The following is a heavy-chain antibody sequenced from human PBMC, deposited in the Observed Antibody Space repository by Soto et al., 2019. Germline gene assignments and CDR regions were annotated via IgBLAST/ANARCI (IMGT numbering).Heavy chain of an antibody. CDR2: ISSNGGST. Sequence: EVQLVESGGGLVQPGGSLRLSCSASGFTFSSYAMHWVRQAPGKGLEYVSAISSNGGSTYYADPVKGRFTISRDNSKNTLYLQMSSLRAEDTAVYYCVKDTIAARPRGYYFDYWGQGTLVTVSS. V-gene: IGHV3-64D*06. CDR3: VKDTIAARPRGYYFDY. J-gene: IGHJ4*02. D-gene: IGHD6-6*01. CDR1: GFTFSSYA.